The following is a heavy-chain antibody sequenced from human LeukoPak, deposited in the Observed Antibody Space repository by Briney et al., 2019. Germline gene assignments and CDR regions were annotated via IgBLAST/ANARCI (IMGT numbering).Heavy chain of an antibody. D-gene: IGHD2-15*01. J-gene: IGHJ4*02. CDR2: ISGSGGST. Sequence: GGSLRLSCAASGFTFSSYAMSWVRQAPGKGLEWVSAISGSGGSTYYADSVKGRFTISRDNSKNTLYLQMNSLGAEDTAVCYCAKDWVVCSGGSCPFTPFDYWGQGTLVTVSS. CDR3: AKDWVVCSGGSCPFTPFDY. CDR1: GFTFSSYA. V-gene: IGHV3-23*01.